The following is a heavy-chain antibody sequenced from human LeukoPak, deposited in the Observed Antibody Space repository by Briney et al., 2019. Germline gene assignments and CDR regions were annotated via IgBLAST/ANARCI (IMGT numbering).Heavy chain of an antibody. J-gene: IGHJ4*02. CDR3: ARVTVATRLGYFDY. CDR1: GGSISSYY. CDR2: IYYSGST. V-gene: IGHV4-59*01. Sequence: SETLSLTCTVSGGSISSYYWSWIRQPPGKGLEGIGYIYYSGSTNYNPSLKSRVTISVDPSKNQFSLKLSSVTAADTAVYYCARVTVATRLGYFDYWGQGTLVTVSS. D-gene: IGHD4-17*01.